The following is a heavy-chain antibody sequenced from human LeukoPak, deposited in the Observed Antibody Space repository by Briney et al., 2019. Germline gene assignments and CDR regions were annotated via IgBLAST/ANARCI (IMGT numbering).Heavy chain of an antibody. CDR2: IRNKANSYTT. Sequence: AGSLRLSCAASGFTFSDHYMDWVRQAPAKGLEWVGRIRNKANSYTTEYAASVKRRFSISRDDSKKLLYLQMNSLKTEDTAVYYCARGSWYNDYWGQGTLVSVSS. CDR1: GFTFSDHY. V-gene: IGHV3-72*01. D-gene: IGHD1-14*01. J-gene: IGHJ4*02. CDR3: ARGSWYNDY.